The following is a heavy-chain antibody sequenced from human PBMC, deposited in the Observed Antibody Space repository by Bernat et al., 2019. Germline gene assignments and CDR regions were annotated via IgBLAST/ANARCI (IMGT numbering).Heavy chain of an antibody. CDR2: IYHSGST. V-gene: IGHV4-4*02. D-gene: IGHD3-22*01. CDR3: ARHPSITMINYYGMDV. CDR1: GGSISSSNW. J-gene: IGHJ6*02. Sequence: QVQLQESGPGLVKPSGTLSLTCAVSGGSISSSNWWTWVRQPPGKGLEWIGEIYHSGSTNYNPSLKSRATISVDKSKNQFSLKLSSVTAADTAVYYCARHPSITMINYYGMDVWGQGTTVTVSS.